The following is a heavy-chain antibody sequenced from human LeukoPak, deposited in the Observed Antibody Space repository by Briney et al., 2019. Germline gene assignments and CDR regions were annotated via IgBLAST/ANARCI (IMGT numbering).Heavy chain of an antibody. V-gene: IGHV3-23*01. CDR2: ISGSGGST. D-gene: IGHD1-26*01. Sequence: GGSLRLSCAASGFTFSSYAMSWVRQAPGKGLEGVSAISGSGGSTYYADSVKGRFTISRDNSKNTLYLQMNSLRAEDTAVYYCAKDGRLEYYYYGMDIWGQGTTVTVSS. J-gene: IGHJ6*02. CDR3: AKDGRLEYYYYGMDI. CDR1: GFTFSSYA.